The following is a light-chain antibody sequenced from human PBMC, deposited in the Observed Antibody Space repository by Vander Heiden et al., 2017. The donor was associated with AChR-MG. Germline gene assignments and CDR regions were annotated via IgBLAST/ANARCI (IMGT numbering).Light chain of an antibody. CDR3: MIWHNTAWV. CDR1: SGLNVGSYR. CDR2: YKSDSDK. J-gene: IGLJ3*02. Sequence: QAVLTQPSSLSASPGASASLTCTLRSGLNVGSYRIYWYQQKPGSPPQYLLRYKSDSDKHQGSGVPSRFSGSKDASANAGILLISGLQSEDEADYYCMIWHNTAWVFGGGTKLTVL. V-gene: IGLV5-45*02.